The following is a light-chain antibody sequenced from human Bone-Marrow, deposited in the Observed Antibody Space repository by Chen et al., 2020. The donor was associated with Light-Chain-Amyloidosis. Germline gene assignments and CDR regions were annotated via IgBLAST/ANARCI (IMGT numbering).Light chain of an antibody. J-gene: IGLJ3*02. Sequence: SYVLTQPSSASVAPAQTAKTACGGNNIGATSVHWYQQTPGQAPLPVVYDDSDRPSGIPERLSGSNSGNTATLTISRVEAGDEADYYCQVWDRSSDRPVFGGGTKLTVL. CDR3: QVWDRSSDRPV. CDR2: DDS. V-gene: IGLV3-21*02. CDR1: NIGATS.